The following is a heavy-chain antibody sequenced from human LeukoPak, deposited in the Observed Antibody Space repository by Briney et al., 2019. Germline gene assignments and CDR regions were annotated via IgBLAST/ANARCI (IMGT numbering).Heavy chain of an antibody. CDR1: GGSISSYY. Sequence: SETLSLTCTVSGGSISSYYWSWIRQPPGKGLEWIGYIYDSGSTNYNPSLKSRVTISVDTSRNQFSLKLNSVTAADTAVYYCARSFWGGYFDYWGQGTLVTVSS. V-gene: IGHV4-59*12. CDR3: ARSFWGGYFDY. CDR2: IYDSGST. D-gene: IGHD3-16*01. J-gene: IGHJ4*02.